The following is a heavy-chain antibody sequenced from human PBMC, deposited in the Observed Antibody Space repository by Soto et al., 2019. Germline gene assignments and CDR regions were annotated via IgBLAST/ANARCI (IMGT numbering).Heavy chain of an antibody. CDR3: ARGGQNGYYDSRAMVDY. Sequence: QVQLVQSGAEVKKPGASVKVSCKASGYTFTSYGISWVRQAPGQGLEWMGWISAYNGNTNYAEKLQGRVTMTTDTSTTTAYMELRSLRSDDTAVYYCARGGQNGYYDSRAMVDYWGQGTLVTVSS. CDR1: GYTFTSYG. D-gene: IGHD3-22*01. V-gene: IGHV1-18*01. J-gene: IGHJ4*02. CDR2: ISAYNGNT.